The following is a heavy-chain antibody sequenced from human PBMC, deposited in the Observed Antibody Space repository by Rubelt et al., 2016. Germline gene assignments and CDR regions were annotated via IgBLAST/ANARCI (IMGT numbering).Heavy chain of an antibody. J-gene: IGHJ3*02. D-gene: IGHD1-1*01. CDR3: ARDQLALYAFDI. Sequence: QVQLVQSGAEVKKPGASVKVSCKASGYTFTSYGISWVRQAPGQGLEWMGWISAYDGNTNYAQKLRARGTMTTDTSTSTAYMELRSLRSDDTAVYFCARDQLALYAFDIWGQGTMVTVSS. V-gene: IGHV1-18*01. CDR1: GYTFTSYG. CDR2: ISAYDGNT.